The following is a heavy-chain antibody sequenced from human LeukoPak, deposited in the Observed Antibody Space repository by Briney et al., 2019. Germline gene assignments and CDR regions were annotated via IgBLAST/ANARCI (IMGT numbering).Heavy chain of an antibody. CDR3: ARGIAVAGTDFDY. V-gene: IGHV3-48*02. Sequence: GGSLRLSCAASGFTFSSYSMNWVRQAPGKGLEWVSYITSSSSTIYYADSVKGLFTISRDNAKNSLYLQMNSLRDEDTAVYYCARGIAVAGTDFDYWGQGTLVTVSS. D-gene: IGHD6-19*01. CDR1: GFTFSSYS. CDR2: ITSSSSTI. J-gene: IGHJ4*02.